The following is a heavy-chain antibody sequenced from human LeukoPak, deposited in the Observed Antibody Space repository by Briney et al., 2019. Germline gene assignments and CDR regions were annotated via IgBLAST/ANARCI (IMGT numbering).Heavy chain of an antibody. CDR2: IYPGDSDT. J-gene: IGHJ4*02. CDR1: GYSFTTYW. Sequence: GESLKISCKGSGYSFTTYWIGWVRQMPGKGLEWMGIIYPGDSDTRYSPSFQGQVTMSADKSISTAYLQWSSLKASDTAMYYCGRSKYSTSWQYYFDYWGQGTLVTVSS. CDR3: GRSKYSTSWQYYFDY. V-gene: IGHV5-51*01. D-gene: IGHD6-13*01.